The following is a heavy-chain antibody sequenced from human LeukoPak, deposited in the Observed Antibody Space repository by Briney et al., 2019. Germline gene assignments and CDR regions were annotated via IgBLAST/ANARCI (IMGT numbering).Heavy chain of an antibody. CDR1: GFTFSSYS. CDR2: ISGSGGST. D-gene: IGHD4-23*01. J-gene: IGHJ4*02. Sequence: GGSLRLSCAASGFTFSSYSMNWVRQAPGKGLEWVSAISGSGGSTYYADSVKGRFTISRDNSKNTLYLQMNSLRAEDTAVYYCAKDSEVTGDYWGQGTLVTVSS. V-gene: IGHV3-23*01. CDR3: AKDSEVTGDY.